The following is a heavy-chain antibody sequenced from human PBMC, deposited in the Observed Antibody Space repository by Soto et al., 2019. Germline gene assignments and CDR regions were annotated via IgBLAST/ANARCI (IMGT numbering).Heavy chain of an antibody. J-gene: IGHJ4*02. CDR1: GDSMSGYY. V-gene: IGHV4-4*07. CDR3: AREYTVMVAGPTAYYFDY. Sequence: SETLPLTCSVSGDSMSGYYWSWIRQPAGKGLEWIGRIYASGDTYFNPSLKSRVTMSVDTSKNQLFLRLSSVTAADTAVYYCAREYTVMVAGPTAYYFDYWGQGTLVTVSS. D-gene: IGHD6-19*01. CDR2: IYASGDT.